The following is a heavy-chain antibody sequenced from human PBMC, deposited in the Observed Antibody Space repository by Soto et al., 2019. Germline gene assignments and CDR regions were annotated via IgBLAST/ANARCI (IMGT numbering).Heavy chain of an antibody. J-gene: IGHJ3*02. CDR2: INPSGGST. V-gene: IGHV1-46*01. CDR1: GYTFTSYY. D-gene: IGHD7-27*01. CDR3: ARDYQLGIFAFDI. Sequence: ASVKVSCKASGYTFTSYYKHWVRQAPGQGLEWMGIINPSGGSTSYAQKFQGRVTMTRDTSTSTVYMELSSLRAEDTAIYYCARDYQLGIFAFDIWGQGTMVTVSS.